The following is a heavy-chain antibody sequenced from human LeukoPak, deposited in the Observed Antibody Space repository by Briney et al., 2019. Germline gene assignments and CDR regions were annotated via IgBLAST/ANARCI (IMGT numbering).Heavy chain of an antibody. V-gene: IGHV4-4*09. D-gene: IGHD2-15*01. CDR3: SVAGS. CDR2: IYTSGRT. Sequence: SETLSPTCTVTVSGDSVSSKSWSWIRQPPGKGLEWIGYIYTSGRTSYKPSLRSRVTISVDTSKNQFSLTLSSVTAADTAVYYCSVAGSWGQGTLVTVSS. CDR1: GDSVSSKS. J-gene: IGHJ4*02.